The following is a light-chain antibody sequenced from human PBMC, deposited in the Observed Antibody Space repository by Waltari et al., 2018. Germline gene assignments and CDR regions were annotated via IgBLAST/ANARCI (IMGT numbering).Light chain of an antibody. CDR3: QQYGSSILYT. CDR1: QSLTKRY. Sequence: VLTQSPDTLSLSPGERATLSCRASQSLTKRYLAWYQQKPGQAPRLLSYGASSRAAGIPDRFSGSGSGTYFTLTISRLEPEDSAVYYCQQYGSSILYTFGQGTKLEIK. V-gene: IGKV3-20*01. CDR2: GAS. J-gene: IGKJ2*01.